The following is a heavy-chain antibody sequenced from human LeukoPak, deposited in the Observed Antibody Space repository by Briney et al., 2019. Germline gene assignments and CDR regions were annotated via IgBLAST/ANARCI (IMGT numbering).Heavy chain of an antibody. Sequence: GGSLRLSCAASGFTFSDYYMSWIRQAPGKGLEWVSYVSSSGSTIYYADSVKGRFTISRDNAKNSLYLQMNSLRAEDTAVYYCARAISSDYENYFDYWGQGTLVTVSS. D-gene: IGHD5-12*01. CDR2: VSSSGSTI. V-gene: IGHV3-11*01. CDR3: ARAISSDYENYFDY. CDR1: GFTFSDYY. J-gene: IGHJ4*02.